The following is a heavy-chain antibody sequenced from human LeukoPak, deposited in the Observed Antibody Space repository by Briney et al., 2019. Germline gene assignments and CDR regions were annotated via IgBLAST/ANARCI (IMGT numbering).Heavy chain of an antibody. CDR1: GFTFSNYA. CDR3: ARHMYYYDSSGYHELFDY. V-gene: IGHV3-23*01. Sequence: GGSLRLSCAASGFTFSNYAMSWVRQAPGKGLEWVSPISGSGAATYYADSVKGRFTISRDNSKNTLYLQMNSLRPEDTAVYYCARHMYYYDSSGYHELFDYWGQGTLVTVSS. CDR2: ISGSGAAT. J-gene: IGHJ4*02. D-gene: IGHD3-22*01.